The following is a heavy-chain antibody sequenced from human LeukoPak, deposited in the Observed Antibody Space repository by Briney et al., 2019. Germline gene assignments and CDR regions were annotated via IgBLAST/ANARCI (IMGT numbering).Heavy chain of an antibody. CDR2: ISSSGGST. CDR1: GFTFSSYA. J-gene: IGHJ4*02. D-gene: IGHD1-26*01. V-gene: IGHV3-23*01. CDR3: AKVVGATTRGYFDY. Sequence: PGGSLRLSCAASGFTFSSYAMSWVRQAQGKGLEWVSTISSSGGSTYYADSVKGRFTISRDNSKNTLYLQMNSLRAEDTAVYYCAKVVGATTRGYFDYWGQGTLVTVSS.